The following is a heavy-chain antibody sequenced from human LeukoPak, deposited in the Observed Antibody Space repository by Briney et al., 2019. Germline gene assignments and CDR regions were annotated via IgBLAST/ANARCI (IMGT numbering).Heavy chain of an antibody. CDR2: ISGGSDYI. D-gene: IGHD6-13*01. CDR3: ARVLEAAAFDY. CDR1: GFTFRSYS. V-gene: IGHV3-21*01. Sequence: PGGSLRLSRAASGFTFRSYSLTWVRQAPGKGLDWVSSISGGSDYIYDADSVKGRFTISRDNAKNSLYLQMNSLRAEDTALYYCARVLEAAAFDYWGQGTLVTVSS. J-gene: IGHJ4*02.